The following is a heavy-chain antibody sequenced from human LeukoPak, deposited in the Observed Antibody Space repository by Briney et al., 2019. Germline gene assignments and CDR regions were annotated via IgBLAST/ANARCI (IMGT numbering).Heavy chain of an antibody. CDR1: GFTFSDYY. CDR3: ARDLEDTAMARRPYYYYYYYMDV. Sequence: PGGSLRLSCAASGFTFSDYYMSWIRQAPGKGLEWVSYISSSGSTIYYADSVKGRFTISRDNAKNSLYLQMNSLRAEDTAVYYCARDLEDTAMARRPYYYYYYYMDVWGKGTTVTVSS. J-gene: IGHJ6*03. CDR2: ISSSGSTI. V-gene: IGHV3-11*01. D-gene: IGHD5-18*01.